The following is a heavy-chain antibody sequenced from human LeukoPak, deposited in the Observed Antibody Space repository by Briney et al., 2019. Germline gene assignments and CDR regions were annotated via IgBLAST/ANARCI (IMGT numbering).Heavy chain of an antibody. CDR3: ARVVRYDSSGQNAFDI. D-gene: IGHD3-22*01. Sequence: GGSLRLSCAASGFTVSTSYMTWIRQAPDKGLEWVAFIRYDGTNKYYADSVKGRFTISRDNSKNTLYLQMNSLRAEDTAVYYCARVVRYDSSGQNAFDIWGQGTMVTVSS. J-gene: IGHJ3*02. V-gene: IGHV3-30*02. CDR2: IRYDGTNK. CDR1: GFTVSTSY.